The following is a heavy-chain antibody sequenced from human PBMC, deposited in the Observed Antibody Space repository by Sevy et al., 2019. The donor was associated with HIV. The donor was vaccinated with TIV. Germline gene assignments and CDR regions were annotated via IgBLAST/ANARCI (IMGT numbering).Heavy chain of an antibody. CDR1: GFIFSSYG. D-gene: IGHD6-19*01. J-gene: IGHJ4*02. CDR3: ARAYSSGKGPFGY. CDR2: ISLYNGNT. Sequence: ASVKVSCKASGFIFSSYGISWVRQAPGQGVEWMGWISLYNGNTNYAQKFQGRVTLTTDTSTNTAYMELRSLRSDDTVLYYCARAYSSGKGPFGYWGQGTLVTVSS. V-gene: IGHV1-18*01.